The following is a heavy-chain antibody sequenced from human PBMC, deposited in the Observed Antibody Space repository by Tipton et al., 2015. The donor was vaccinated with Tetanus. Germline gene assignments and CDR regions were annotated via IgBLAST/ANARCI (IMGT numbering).Heavy chain of an antibody. CDR3: ARGEFVHGYYYQGMDV. D-gene: IGHD1-1*01. CDR1: GGSFSGFY. V-gene: IGHV4-34*01. CDR2: INHRGGT. J-gene: IGHJ6*02. Sequence: TLSLTCAVSGGSFSGFYWSWIRQPPGKGLEWIGEINHRGGTSYNPSLKSRVTISLDRSKNQFSLKLTSVTAADTAVYYCARGEFVHGYYYQGMDVWGQGTTVTVSS.